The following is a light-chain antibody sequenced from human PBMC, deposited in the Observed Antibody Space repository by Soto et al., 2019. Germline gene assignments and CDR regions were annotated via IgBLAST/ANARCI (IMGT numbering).Light chain of an antibody. J-gene: IGLJ3*02. Sequence: QSVLTQPPSASGTPGQRVTISCSGSSSNIGSNTVNWYQQLPGTAPKLLIYRNNQRPSGAPDRFTGSKSGTSASLAISGLQSEDEADYYCPAWDDSLTVWVVGGGTKLTVL. CDR3: PAWDDSLTVWV. CDR2: RNN. CDR1: SSNIGSNT. V-gene: IGLV1-44*01.